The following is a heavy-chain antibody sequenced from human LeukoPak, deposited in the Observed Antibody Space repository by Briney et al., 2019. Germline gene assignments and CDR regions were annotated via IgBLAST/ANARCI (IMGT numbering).Heavy chain of an antibody. V-gene: IGHV3-74*03. CDR3: ARGGPDTTNRAFDI. D-gene: IGHD1-14*01. J-gene: IGHJ3*02. CDR1: GFIFRNYY. Sequence: HAGGSLRLSCAASGFIFRNYYMHWVRHAPGKGLVWVARSNFDGSGTTYADSVKGRFTISRDNAENTLYLQMNSLRAEDSAVYYCARGGPDTTNRAFDIWGQGTMVTVSS. CDR2: SNFDGSGT.